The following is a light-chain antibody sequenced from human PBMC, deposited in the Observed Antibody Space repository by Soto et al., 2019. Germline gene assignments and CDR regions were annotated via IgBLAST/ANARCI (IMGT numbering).Light chain of an antibody. V-gene: IGLV2-14*01. CDR2: EVA. CDR3: SSYTSSSPLYV. Sequence: QSVLSQPASVSGSPGQSITISCTVTNSDIGFYNYVSWYQQHPGEAPKLIIYEVAKRPSGVSSRFSGSKSGNTASLTISGLQAEDEADYHCSSYTSSSPLYVFGTGTKVTLL. J-gene: IGLJ1*01. CDR1: NSDIGFYNY.